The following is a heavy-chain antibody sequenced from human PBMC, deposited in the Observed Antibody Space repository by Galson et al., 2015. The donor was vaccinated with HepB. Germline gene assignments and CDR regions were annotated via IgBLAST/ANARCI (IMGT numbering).Heavy chain of an antibody. Sequence: SCKASGYTFTSYYMYWVRQAPGRGLEWMGIINPSGGSTSYPQKFQGRVTMTRDTSTSTVYMELSSLRSEDTAVYYCARAGLPPYYYYGMDVWGQGTTATVSS. CDR3: ARAGLPPYYYYGMDV. CDR2: INPSGGST. V-gene: IGHV1-46*01. D-gene: IGHD4-11*01. J-gene: IGHJ6*02. CDR1: GYTFTSYY.